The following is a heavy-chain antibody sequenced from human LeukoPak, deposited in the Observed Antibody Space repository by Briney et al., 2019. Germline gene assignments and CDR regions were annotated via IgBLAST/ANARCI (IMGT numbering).Heavy chain of an antibody. CDR3: ARGRVSSSTWYSTYYYYFYMDV. D-gene: IGHD1-1*01. J-gene: IGHJ6*03. Sequence: PSETLSLTCTVSGGSISSSSYHWGWIRQPPGKGLEWIGTIYYSGSTYYSPSLKSRVTISVDRSKNLFSLRLRSVTAADTAVYFCARGRVSSSTWYSTYYYYFYMDVWGKGTTVTVSS. V-gene: IGHV4-39*07. CDR2: IYYSGST. CDR1: GGSISSSSYH.